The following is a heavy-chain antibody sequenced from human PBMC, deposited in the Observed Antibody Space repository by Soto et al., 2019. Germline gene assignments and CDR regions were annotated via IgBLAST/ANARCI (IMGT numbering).Heavy chain of an antibody. D-gene: IGHD2-15*01. CDR3: ARAGYCSGGTCFHGNCDY. CDR1: GYTFTTYY. CDR2: INPNGGST. V-gene: IGHV1-46*01. J-gene: IGHJ4*02. Sequence: QVQLVQSGAEVKRPGASVKVSCKASGYTFTTYYMHWVRQAPGQGLEWLGIINPNGGSTTYAQKFQGRVTMTRDTSTSTVYLELCSLRSEDTAVYYCARAGYCSGGTCFHGNCDYWGQGTLVTVSA.